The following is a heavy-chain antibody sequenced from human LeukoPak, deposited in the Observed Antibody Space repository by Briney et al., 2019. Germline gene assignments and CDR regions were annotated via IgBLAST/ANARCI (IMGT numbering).Heavy chain of an antibody. Sequence: GGSLRLSCAASGFTFSNYSMNWVRQAPGKGLEWVSYISSSSNTIYYADSVKGRFTISRDNAKNSLYLQMNSLRAEDTAVYYCARVRDGYNDAYDIWGQGTMVTVSS. CDR3: ARVRDGYNDAYDI. J-gene: IGHJ3*02. CDR1: GFTFSNYS. D-gene: IGHD5-24*01. V-gene: IGHV3-48*04. CDR2: ISSSSNTI.